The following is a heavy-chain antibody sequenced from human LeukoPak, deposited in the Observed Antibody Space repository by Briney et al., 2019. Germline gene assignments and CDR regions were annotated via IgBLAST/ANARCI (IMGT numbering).Heavy chain of an antibody. Sequence: SETLSLTCTVSGGSISSSSYYWGWIRQPPGKGLEWIGSIYYSGSTYYNPSLKSRITISVETSKNQFSLKLSSVTAADTAVYYCARQRKPGIAAAGEIDYWGQGTLVTVSS. CDR2: IYYSGST. CDR1: GGSISSSSYY. J-gene: IGHJ4*02. V-gene: IGHV4-39*07. D-gene: IGHD6-13*01. CDR3: ARQRKPGIAAAGEIDY.